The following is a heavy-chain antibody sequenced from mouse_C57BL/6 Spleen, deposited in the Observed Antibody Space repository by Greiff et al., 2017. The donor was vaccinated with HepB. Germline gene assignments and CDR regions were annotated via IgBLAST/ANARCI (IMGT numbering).Heavy chain of an antibody. V-gene: IGHV1-64*01. CDR3: ARRITTVVEYYFDY. CDR2: IHPNSGST. Sequence: QVQLQQSGAELVKPGASVKLSCKASGYTFTSYWMHWVKQRPGQGLEWIGMIHPNSGSTNYNEKFKSKATLTVDKSSSTAYMQLSSLTSEDSAVYYCARRITTVVEYYFDYWGQGTTLTVSS. CDR1: GYTFTSYW. D-gene: IGHD1-1*01. J-gene: IGHJ2*01.